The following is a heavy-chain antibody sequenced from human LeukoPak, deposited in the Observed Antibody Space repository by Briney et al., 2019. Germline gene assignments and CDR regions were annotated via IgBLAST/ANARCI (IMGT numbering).Heavy chain of an antibody. D-gene: IGHD1-26*01. Sequence: AGSLRLSCAASGFTFSSYEMNWVRQAPGKGLEWVSYIGSSGSPIYYADSVKGRFTISRDNAKNSLFLQMNSLRAEDTAVYYCAREQVAATLDYWGQGTLVTVSS. J-gene: IGHJ4*02. CDR1: GFTFSSYE. CDR3: AREQVAATLDY. V-gene: IGHV3-48*03. CDR2: IGSSGSPI.